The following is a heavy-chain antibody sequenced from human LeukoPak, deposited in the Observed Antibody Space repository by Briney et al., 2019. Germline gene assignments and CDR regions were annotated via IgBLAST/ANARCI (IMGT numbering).Heavy chain of an antibody. Sequence: GGSLRLSCAASGFTFSSYAMSWVRQAPGKGLEWVSAISGSGGSTYYADSVKGRFTISRDNSKNTLYLQTNSLRAEDTAVYYCAKWSRYGSGSLDYWGQGTLVTVSS. CDR2: ISGSGGST. D-gene: IGHD3-10*01. J-gene: IGHJ4*02. V-gene: IGHV3-23*01. CDR1: GFTFSSYA. CDR3: AKWSRYGSGSLDY.